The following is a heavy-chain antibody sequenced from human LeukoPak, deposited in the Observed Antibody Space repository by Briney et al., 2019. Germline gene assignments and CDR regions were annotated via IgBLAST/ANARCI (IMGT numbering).Heavy chain of an antibody. CDR3: ARTEYSSSFRWFDP. J-gene: IGHJ5*02. Sequence: SETLSLTCAVYGGSFSGYYWSWIRQPPGKGLEWIGSIYHSGSTYYNPSLKSRVTISVDTSKNQFSLKLSSVTAADTAVYYCARTEYSSSFRWFDPWGQGTLVTVSS. D-gene: IGHD6-13*01. V-gene: IGHV4-34*01. CDR2: IYHSGST. CDR1: GGSFSGYY.